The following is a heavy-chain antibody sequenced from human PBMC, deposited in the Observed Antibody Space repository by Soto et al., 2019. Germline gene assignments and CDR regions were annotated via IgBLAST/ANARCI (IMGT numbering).Heavy chain of an antibody. D-gene: IGHD2-8*01. CDR1: GYTFTSYA. Sequence: WASVKVSCKASGYTFTSYAMHWVRQAPGQRLEWMGWINAGNGNTKYSQKFQGRVTITRDTSASTAYMEPSSLRSEDTAVHYCASPHFYCTNGVCYRADYGMDVWGQGTTVTVSS. CDR2: INAGNGNT. V-gene: IGHV1-3*01. CDR3: ASPHFYCTNGVCYRADYGMDV. J-gene: IGHJ6*02.